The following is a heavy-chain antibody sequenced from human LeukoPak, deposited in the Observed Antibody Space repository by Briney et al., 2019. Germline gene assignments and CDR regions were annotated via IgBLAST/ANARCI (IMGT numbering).Heavy chain of an antibody. J-gene: IGHJ6*02. CDR2: IYYSGST. Sequence: SETLSLTCAVSGGSISSSSYYWGWIRQPPGKGLEWIGSIYYSGSTYYNPSLRSRVTISIDTSKNQFSLKLSSVTAADTAVYYCARDGDYLYYYYGMDVWGQGTTVTVSS. CDR1: GGSISSSSYY. V-gene: IGHV4-39*07. CDR3: ARDGDYLYYYYGMDV. D-gene: IGHD4-17*01.